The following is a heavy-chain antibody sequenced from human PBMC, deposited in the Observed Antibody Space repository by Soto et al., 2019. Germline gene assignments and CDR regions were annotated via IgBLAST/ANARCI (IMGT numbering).Heavy chain of an antibody. CDR1: GGSISSSSYY. J-gene: IGHJ3*02. CDR2: IYYSGST. D-gene: IGHD1-26*01. CDR3: ERDQGARAFDI. V-gene: IGHV4-39*07. Sequence: SETLSLTCTVSGGSISSSSYYWGWIRQPPGKGLEWIGSIYYSGSTYYNPSLKSRVTISVDTSKNQFSLKLSSVTAADTAVYYCERDQGARAFDIWCQGIMVTVS.